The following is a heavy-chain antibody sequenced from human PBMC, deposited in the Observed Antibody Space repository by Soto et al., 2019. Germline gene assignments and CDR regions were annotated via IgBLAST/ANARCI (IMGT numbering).Heavy chain of an antibody. D-gene: IGHD3-22*01. V-gene: IGHV1-69*13. Sequence: ASVKVSCKASGGTFSSYAISWVRQAPGQGLEWMGGIIPIFGTANYAQKFQGRVTITADESTSTAYMELSSLRSEDTAVYYCARSHYYDSSGYYQIDYWGQGTLVTVSS. J-gene: IGHJ4*02. CDR3: ARSHYYDSSGYYQIDY. CDR1: GGTFSSYA. CDR2: IIPIFGTA.